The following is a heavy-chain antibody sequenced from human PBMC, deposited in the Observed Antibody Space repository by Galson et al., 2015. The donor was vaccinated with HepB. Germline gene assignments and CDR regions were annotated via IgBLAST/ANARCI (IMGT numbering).Heavy chain of an antibody. V-gene: IGHV1-69*04. CDR1: GGTFSSYT. D-gene: IGHD3-22*01. CDR2: IIPIHGIA. CDR3: ARDYYDSSGYYYENY. Sequence: SVKVSCKASGGTFSSYTISWVRQAPGQGLEWMGRIIPIHGIANYAQKFQGRVTITADKSTSTAYMELSSLRSEDTAVYYCARDYYDSSGYYYENYWGQGTLVTVSS. J-gene: IGHJ4*02.